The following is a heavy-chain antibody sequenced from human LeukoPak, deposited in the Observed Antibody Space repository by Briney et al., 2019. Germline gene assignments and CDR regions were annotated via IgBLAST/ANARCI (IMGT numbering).Heavy chain of an antibody. J-gene: IGHJ4*02. CDR3: AKDRHSYGPIDY. D-gene: IGHD5-18*01. CDR1: GFTFDNYA. V-gene: IGHV3-43D*03. CDR2: SNWDGSDT. Sequence: GGALRLSCTASGFTFDNYAMHGVGQVPGRGVEWVSLSNWDGSDTYYADSVKGRFTISRDNSKSSLYLQMNSLRIEDTALYYCAKDRHSYGPIDYWGQGTLVTVSS.